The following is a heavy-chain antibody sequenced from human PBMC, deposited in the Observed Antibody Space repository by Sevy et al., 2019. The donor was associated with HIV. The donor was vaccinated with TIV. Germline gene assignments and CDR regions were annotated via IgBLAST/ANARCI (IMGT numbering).Heavy chain of an antibody. CDR1: GFTFSSYG. CDR2: IWYDGGKK. J-gene: IGHJ4*02. V-gene: IGHV3-33*01. D-gene: IGHD2-2*01. Sequence: GGSLRLSCAASGFTFSSYGMHWVRQAPGKGLEWLATIWYDGGKKYYGNSGKGRFTISRDNSKNTLNLQMNSLAAEDTAVYYCAREGVPAAIGFDYWGQGTLVTVSS. CDR3: AREGVPAAIGFDY.